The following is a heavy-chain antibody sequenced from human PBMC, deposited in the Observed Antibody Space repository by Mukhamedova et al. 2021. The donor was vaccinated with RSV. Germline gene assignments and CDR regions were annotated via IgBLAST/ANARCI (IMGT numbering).Heavy chain of an antibody. V-gene: IGHV1-3*04. D-gene: IGHD4-23*01. CDR3: ARDPGGGNGHSRGCYFDS. Sequence: HGVRQAPGQRLEWMGWLNTGDGNTKYSQKFQGRVTFTRDTSANTAYMELSSLTSEDTAVYYCARDPGGGNGHSRGCYFDSWGQGTLVT. CDR2: LNTGDGNT. J-gene: IGHJ4*02.